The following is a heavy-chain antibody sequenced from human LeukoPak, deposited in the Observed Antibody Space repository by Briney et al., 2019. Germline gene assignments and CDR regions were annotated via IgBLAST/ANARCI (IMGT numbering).Heavy chain of an antibody. D-gene: IGHD3-10*01. V-gene: IGHV3-11*04. J-gene: IGHJ4*02. Sequence: PGGSLRLSCAASGFTFSDYYMTWIRQAPGQGLECVSYITNGGRAIYYADSVKGRFTISRDNAKNSLYLQMNSLRAEDTAVYYCARVFKMVRGVTLSDDYWGQGTLVTVSS. CDR1: GFTFSDYY. CDR2: ITNGGRAI. CDR3: ARVFKMVRGVTLSDDY.